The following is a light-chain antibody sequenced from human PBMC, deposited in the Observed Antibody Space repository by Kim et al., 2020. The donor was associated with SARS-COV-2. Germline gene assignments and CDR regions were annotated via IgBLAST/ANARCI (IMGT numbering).Light chain of an antibody. CDR3: CPYTGDSKSQ. CDR2: YVN. Sequence: SMTITSYGTNNSIGGDSYVSCYQQLPRKAPRLFIFYVNNRPPGVAARFSSSKTSNTASLTTSGLQAEDDGTYYCCPYTGDSKSQFGGGTQLTVL. CDR1: NNSIGGDSY. J-gene: IGLJ2*01. V-gene: IGLV2-14*03.